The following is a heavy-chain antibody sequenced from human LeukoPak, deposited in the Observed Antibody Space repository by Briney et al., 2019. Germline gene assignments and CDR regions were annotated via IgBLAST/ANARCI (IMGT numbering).Heavy chain of an antibody. V-gene: IGHV1-69*04. Sequence: GSSVKVSCKASGGTFSSYAISWVRQAPGQGLEWMGRIIPILGIANYAQKFQGRVTITADKSTSTAYMELSSLRSEDTAVYYCARIAAAPSPRGLTSDYWGQGTLVTVSS. D-gene: IGHD6-13*01. CDR2: IIPILGIA. CDR3: ARIAAAPSPRGLTSDY. CDR1: GGTFSSYA. J-gene: IGHJ4*02.